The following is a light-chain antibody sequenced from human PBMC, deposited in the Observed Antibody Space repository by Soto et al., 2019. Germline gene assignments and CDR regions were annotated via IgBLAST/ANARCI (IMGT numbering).Light chain of an antibody. CDR3: QQSYTNPIT. J-gene: IGKJ5*01. CDR2: KAS. Sequence: DIQMAQSPSTLSPSVGDRVTITCRASQSIGNWLAWYQQKSGKAPKLLIYKASSLESGVPSRFSGSGSGTDFTLTISSLQPEDFATYFCQQSYTNPITFGQGTRLE. V-gene: IGKV1-5*03. CDR1: QSIGNW.